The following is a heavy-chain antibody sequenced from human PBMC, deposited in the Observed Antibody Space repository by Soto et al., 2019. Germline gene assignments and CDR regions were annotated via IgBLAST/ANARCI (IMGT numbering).Heavy chain of an antibody. D-gene: IGHD5-12*01. CDR3: ARGGEMATINYYYYGMDV. V-gene: IGHV4-59*01. CDR1: GDTISSYY. Sequence: SETLSLTCSVSGDTISSYYWSWIRQPPGKGLEWIGYIYYSGSTNYNPSLKSRVTISVDTSKNQFSLKLSSVTAADTAVYYCARGGEMATINYYYYGMDVWGQGTTVTVSS. CDR2: IYYSGST. J-gene: IGHJ6*02.